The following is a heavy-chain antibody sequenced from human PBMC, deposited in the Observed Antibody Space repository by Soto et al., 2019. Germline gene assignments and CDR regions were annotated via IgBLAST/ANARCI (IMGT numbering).Heavy chain of an antibody. CDR1: GYSFTRYG. CDR3: ACLISGTYTEWFDP. V-gene: IGHV1-18*04. Sequence: GASVKVSCKASGYSFTRYGISWVRQAPGQGLEWMGWISGDNAKTEYAQKIQGRVTMTTDTSTSTAYVELRSLRSDDTAVYYCACLISGTYTEWFDPWGQGTLVTVSS. CDR2: ISGDNAKT. D-gene: IGHD1-26*01. J-gene: IGHJ5*02.